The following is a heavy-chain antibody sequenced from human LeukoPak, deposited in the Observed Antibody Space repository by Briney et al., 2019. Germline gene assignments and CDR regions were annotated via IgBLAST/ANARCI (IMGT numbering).Heavy chain of an antibody. J-gene: IGHJ3*01. Sequence: PGGSLRLSCAASGFTFSSYTMHWVRQIPGERPEWVSSISGDTTYIYYADSVKGRFTISRDNTNTSLFLQMNGLRAEDTATYFCARRGTGASFSFFDVWGQGTMVTVSS. V-gene: IGHV3-21*01. CDR2: ISGDTTYI. CDR3: ARRGTGASFSFFDV. CDR1: GFTFSSYT. D-gene: IGHD1-1*01.